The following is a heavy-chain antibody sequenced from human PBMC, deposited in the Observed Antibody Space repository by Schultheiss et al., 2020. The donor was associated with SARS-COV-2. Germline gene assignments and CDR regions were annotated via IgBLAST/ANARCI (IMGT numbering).Heavy chain of an antibody. Sequence: GGSLRLSCAVSGFTFSNYAMNWVRQAPGKGLVWVSRISSDGSSTTYADSVKGRFTISRDNAKNTLYLQMNSLRAEDTAVYYCATLDTDFDYWGQGTLVTVSS. J-gene: IGHJ4*02. V-gene: IGHV3-74*01. CDR2: ISSDGSST. CDR3: ATLDTDFDY. D-gene: IGHD5-18*01. CDR1: GFTFSNYA.